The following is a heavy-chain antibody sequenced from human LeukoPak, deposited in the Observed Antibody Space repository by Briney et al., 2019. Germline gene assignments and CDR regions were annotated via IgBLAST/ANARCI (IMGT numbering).Heavy chain of an antibody. V-gene: IGHV4-4*07. CDR3: ARDRGYSKRYFNL. CDR1: VGSTTSVY. CDR2: IYTRGST. D-gene: IGHD4-11*01. J-gene: IGHJ2*01. Sequence: SQTLSLTRTVSVGSTTSVYWSWIRQPAAKGMEWSGRIYTRGSTNYNPSLTSRVTMSVETSKNQCSLKPSSVTAADTAVYYCARDRGYSKRYFNLWGRGTLVTVSS.